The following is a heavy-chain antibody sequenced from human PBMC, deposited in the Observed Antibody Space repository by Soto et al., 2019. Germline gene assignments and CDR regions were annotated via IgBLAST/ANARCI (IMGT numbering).Heavy chain of an antibody. CDR1: GGSISSSSYF. V-gene: IGHV4-39*01. CDR3: ARHDGDGPGDF. J-gene: IGHJ4*02. CDR2: TYYTGNT. Sequence: SLTCTVAGGSISSSSYFWGWIRQPPGTGLEWIGSTYYTGNTYYNPSLKSRVTISVDTSKNQFSLKLNSVTAADTAVYYCARHDGDGPGDFWGQGALVTVSS. D-gene: IGHD3-10*01.